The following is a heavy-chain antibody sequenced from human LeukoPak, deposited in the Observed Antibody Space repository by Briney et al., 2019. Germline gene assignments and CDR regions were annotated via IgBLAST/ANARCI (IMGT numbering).Heavy chain of an antibody. CDR3: ARSGYSYGWDYFDY. CDR2: IYYSGSN. J-gene: IGHJ4*02. V-gene: IGHV4-59*01. CDR1: GGSISSYY. D-gene: IGHD5-18*01. Sequence: SETLSLTCTVSGGSISSYYWSWIRQPPGKGLEWIGYIYYSGSNNYNPSLKSRVTISVDTSKNQFSLKLSSVTAADTAVYYCARSGYSYGWDYFDYWGQGTLVTVSS.